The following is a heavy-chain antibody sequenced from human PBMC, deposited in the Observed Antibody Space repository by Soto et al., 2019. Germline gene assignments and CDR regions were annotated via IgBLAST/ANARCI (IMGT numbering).Heavy chain of an antibody. V-gene: IGHV1-69*13. D-gene: IGHD1-20*01. CDR2: IIPIFGTA. Sequence: ASVKVSCKASGCTFSSYAISWVRQAPGQGLEWMGGIIPIFGTANYAQKFQGRVTITADESTSTAYMELSSLRSEDTAVYYCASGTLNWNHRTLDYWGQGTLVTVSS. CDR3: ASGTLNWNHRTLDY. J-gene: IGHJ4*02. CDR1: GCTFSSYA.